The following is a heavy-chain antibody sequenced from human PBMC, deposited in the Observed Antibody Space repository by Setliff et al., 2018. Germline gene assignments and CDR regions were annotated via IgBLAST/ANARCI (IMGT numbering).Heavy chain of an antibody. D-gene: IGHD3-10*01. CDR2: ISGSGGST. CDR1: GFTFSSYA. V-gene: IGHV3-23*01. J-gene: IGHJ4*02. CDR3: ARDTMVRGVIIPGMDY. Sequence: GGSLRLSCAASGFTFSSYAMSWVRQAPGKGLEWVSAISGSGGSTYCADSVKGRFTISRDNAKNSLYLQMNSLRAEDTAVYYCARDTMVRGVIIPGMDYWGQGTLVTVSS.